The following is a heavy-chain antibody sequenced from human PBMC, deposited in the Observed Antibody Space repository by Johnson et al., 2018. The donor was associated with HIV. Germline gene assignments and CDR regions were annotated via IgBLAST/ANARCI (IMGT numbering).Heavy chain of an antibody. V-gene: IGHV3-30*04. CDR3: ARDPGNGGRPFDAFDI. CDR2: VSYDASNK. J-gene: IGHJ3*02. D-gene: IGHD4-23*01. CDR1: GFTFSRYP. Sequence: QVQLVESGGGVVQPGRPLRLSCAASGFTFSRYPMHWVRQAPGKGLEWVAVVSYDASNKYYADSVKGRFTISRDNSKNTVFLQMDSLRGEDTADYYCARDPGNGGRPFDAFDIWGQGTMVTVSS.